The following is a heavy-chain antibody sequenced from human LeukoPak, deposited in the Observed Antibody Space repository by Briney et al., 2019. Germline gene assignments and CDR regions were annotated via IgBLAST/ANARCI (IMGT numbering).Heavy chain of an antibody. D-gene: IGHD3-10*01. CDR2: IYYSGST. CDR1: GGXISSGDYY. Sequence: SQTLSLTCTVSGGXISSGDYYWSWIRQPPGKGLEWIGYIYYSGSTYYNPSLKSRVTISLDTSKNQFSLKLSSVTAADTAVYYCARTYYYGSGSPYWGQGTLVTVSS. CDR3: ARTYYYGSGSPY. V-gene: IGHV4-30-4*01. J-gene: IGHJ4*02.